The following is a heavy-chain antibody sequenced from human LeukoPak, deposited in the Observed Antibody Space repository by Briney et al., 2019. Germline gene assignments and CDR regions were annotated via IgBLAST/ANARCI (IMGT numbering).Heavy chain of an antibody. D-gene: IGHD5-24*01. Sequence: GGSLRLSCAASGFTFSSYSMNWVRQAPGMGLEWVSSISSSSSYIYYADSVKGRFTISRDNAKNSLYLQMNSQRAEDTAVYYCARVGEMATIYYFDYWGQGTLVTVSS. CDR1: GFTFSSYS. J-gene: IGHJ4*02. V-gene: IGHV3-21*01. CDR3: ARVGEMATIYYFDY. CDR2: ISSSSSYI.